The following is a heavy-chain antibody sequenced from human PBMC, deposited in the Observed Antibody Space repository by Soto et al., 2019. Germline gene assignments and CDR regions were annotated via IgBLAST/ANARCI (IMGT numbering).Heavy chain of an antibody. J-gene: IGHJ4*02. Sequence: SETLSLTCAVSGGSISSGGYSWSWIRQPPGKALEWIGYIYHSGSTYYNPSLKSRVTISVDRSKNQFSLKLSSVNAADTAVYYSARGTMVTWDYWGQGTLVT. D-gene: IGHD5-18*01. V-gene: IGHV4-30-2*01. CDR1: GGSISSGGYS. CDR3: ARGTMVTWDY. CDR2: IYHSGST.